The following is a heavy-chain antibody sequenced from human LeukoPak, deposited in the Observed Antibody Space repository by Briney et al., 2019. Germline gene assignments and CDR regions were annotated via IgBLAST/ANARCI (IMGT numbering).Heavy chain of an antibody. CDR1: GYTFTSYG. CDR3: ARDGSKIAVAGSIDY. CDR2: ISAYNGNT. V-gene: IGHV1-18*04. J-gene: IGHJ4*02. Sequence: ASAKVSCKASGYTFTSYGISWERQAPGQGLEWMGWISAYNGNTNYAQKLQGRVTMTTDTSTSTAYMELRSLRSDDTAVYYCARDGSKIAVAGSIDYWGQGTLVTVSS. D-gene: IGHD6-19*01.